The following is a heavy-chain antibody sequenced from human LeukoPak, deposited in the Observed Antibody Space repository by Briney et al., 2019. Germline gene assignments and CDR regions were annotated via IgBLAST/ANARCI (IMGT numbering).Heavy chain of an antibody. CDR3: AKDHDTDYGGNSAFDY. J-gene: IGHJ4*02. Sequence: GGSLRLSCAASRFTFSSYSMNWVRQAPGKGLEWVAVISYDGSNKYYADSVKGRFTISRDNSKNTLYLQMNSLRAEDTAVYYCAKDHDTDYGGNSAFDYWGQGTLVTVSS. D-gene: IGHD4-23*01. V-gene: IGHV3-30*18. CDR2: ISYDGSNK. CDR1: RFTFSSYS.